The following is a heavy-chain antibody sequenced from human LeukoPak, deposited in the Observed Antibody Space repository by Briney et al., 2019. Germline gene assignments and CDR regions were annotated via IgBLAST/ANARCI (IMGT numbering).Heavy chain of an antibody. Sequence: ASVKVSCKASGYTFTNYYMNWVRQAPGQGLEWMGIINPSGGSTTYAQKFQGRVTMTRDTSTSTVYMELSSLRSEDTAVYYCAREIGPRQLHLWGSAFDYWGQGTLVTVSS. CDR3: AREIGPRQLHLWGSAFDY. CDR1: GYTFTNYY. V-gene: IGHV1-46*01. CDR2: INPSGGST. J-gene: IGHJ4*02. D-gene: IGHD5-24*01.